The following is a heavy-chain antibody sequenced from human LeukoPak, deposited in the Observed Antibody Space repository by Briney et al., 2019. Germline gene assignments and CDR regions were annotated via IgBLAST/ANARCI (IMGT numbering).Heavy chain of an antibody. D-gene: IGHD3-22*01. CDR2: INSDGSST. V-gene: IGHV3-74*01. CDR1: GSTFTSYW. Sequence: GGSLRLSCVASGSTFTSYWMHGVRQAPGKGLVWVSRINSDGSSTNYADSVKGRFTISRDNAKNTLYLQMNSLRAEDTAVYYCAMGPYYYDSSGYYYWGQGTLVTVSS. CDR3: AMGPYYYDSSGYYY. J-gene: IGHJ4*02.